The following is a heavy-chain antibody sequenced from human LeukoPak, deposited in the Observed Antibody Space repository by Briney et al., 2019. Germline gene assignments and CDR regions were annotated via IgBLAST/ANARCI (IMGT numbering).Heavy chain of an antibody. CDR3: ARDRLLSDIVVVPAAMSYFDY. V-gene: IGHV1-69*13. J-gene: IGHJ4*02. Sequence: ASVKVSCKASGGTFSSYAISWVRQAPGQGLEWMGGIIPIFGTANYAQKFQGRVTITADESTSTAYMELSSLRSEDTVVYYCARDRLLSDIVVVPAAMSYFDYWGQGTLVTVSS. CDR2: IIPIFGTA. D-gene: IGHD2-2*01. CDR1: GGTFSSYA.